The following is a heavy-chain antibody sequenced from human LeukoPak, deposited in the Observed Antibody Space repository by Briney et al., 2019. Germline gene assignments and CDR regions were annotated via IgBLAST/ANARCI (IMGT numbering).Heavy chain of an antibody. CDR2: MNPNSGNT. D-gene: IGHD4-17*01. CDR1: GYTFTSFD. Sequence: ASVKVSCKASGYTFTSFDINWVRQATGQGLEWMGWMNPNSGNTGYAQKFQGRVTMTRDTSISTAYMELSSLRSEDTAVYYCARGEAVTTFDYWGQGTLVTVSS. CDR3: ARGEAVTTFDY. V-gene: IGHV1-8*01. J-gene: IGHJ4*02.